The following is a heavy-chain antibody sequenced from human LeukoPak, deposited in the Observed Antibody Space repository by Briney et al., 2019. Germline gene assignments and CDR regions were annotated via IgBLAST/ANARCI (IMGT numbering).Heavy chain of an antibody. D-gene: IGHD4-23*01. CDR3: AGVSRGNAVGGDY. V-gene: IGHV4-59*01. Sequence: SETLSLTCTVSGGSISTYFWSWIRQPPGKGLEWIEYIYYSGSTNYNPSLKSQVTISRDTSKKQFSLNLRSVAAANPAIFSLAGVSRGNAVGGDYWGQGTLVTVSS. CDR1: GGSISTYF. CDR2: IYYSGST. J-gene: IGHJ4*02.